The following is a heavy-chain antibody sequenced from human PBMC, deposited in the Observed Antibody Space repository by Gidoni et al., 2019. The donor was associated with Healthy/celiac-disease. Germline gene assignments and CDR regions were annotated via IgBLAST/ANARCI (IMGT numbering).Heavy chain of an antibody. CDR1: GFTFSSYS. V-gene: IGHV3-48*01. CDR2: ISSSSSTR. D-gene: IGHD3-9*01. CDR3: ARDRESITIFWMADYYYYGMDV. Sequence: EVQLVESGGGLVQPGGSLRLSCAASGFTFSSYSMNWVRQAPGKGLEWVSYISSSSSTRYYADSVKGRFTISRDNAKNSLNLQMNSLRAEDTAVYYCARDRESITIFWMADYYYYGMDVWGQGTTVTVSS. J-gene: IGHJ6*02.